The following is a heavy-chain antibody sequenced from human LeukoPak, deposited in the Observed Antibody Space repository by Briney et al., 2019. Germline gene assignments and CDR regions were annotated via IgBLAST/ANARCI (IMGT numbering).Heavy chain of an antibody. J-gene: IGHJ6*03. D-gene: IGHD1-26*01. Sequence: PSETLSLTCTVSGGSISSYYWSCIRQPPGKGLEWIGYIYYSGSTNYNPSLKSRVTISVDTSKNQFSLKLSSVTAADAAVYYCAREVSGATHWDYYYYMDVWGKGTTVTVSS. CDR3: AREVSGATHWDYYYYMDV. CDR2: IYYSGST. CDR1: GGSISSYY. V-gene: IGHV4-59*01.